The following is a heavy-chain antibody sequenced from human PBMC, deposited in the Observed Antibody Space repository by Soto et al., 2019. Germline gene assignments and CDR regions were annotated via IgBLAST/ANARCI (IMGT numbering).Heavy chain of an antibody. CDR1: GYSFTSYA. D-gene: IGHD7-27*01. Sequence: QVQLVQSGAEVKKPGASVKVSCKASGYSFTSYAIHWVRQAPGQRLEWVGWIDAGDGHTKYSQNFQDRVTITRDTSASTAYMAVSSLRSEDTAVYYCAREPYSTPRWGPAVYWGQGTLVSVSS. V-gene: IGHV1-3*01. CDR2: IDAGDGHT. J-gene: IGHJ4*02. CDR3: AREPYSTPRWGPAVY.